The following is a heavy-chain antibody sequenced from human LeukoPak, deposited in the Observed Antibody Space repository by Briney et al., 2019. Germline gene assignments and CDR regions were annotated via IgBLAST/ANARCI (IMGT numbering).Heavy chain of an antibody. D-gene: IGHD2-2*02. J-gene: IGHJ1*01. Sequence: GGSLRLSCAASGFTFSSYWMSWVRQAPGKGLDCVANIKQDGSEKYYVDSVKGRFTISRDNAKNSLYLQMNSLRAEDTAVYYCAREVYCSSTSCYTGYFQHWGQGTLVTVSS. CDR3: AREVYCSSTSCYTGYFQH. CDR2: IKQDGSEK. V-gene: IGHV3-7*01. CDR1: GFTFSSYW.